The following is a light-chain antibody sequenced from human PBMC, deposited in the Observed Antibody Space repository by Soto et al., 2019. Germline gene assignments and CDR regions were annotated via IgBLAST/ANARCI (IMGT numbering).Light chain of an antibody. Sequence: EIVLKLSPADLPLSPGERTTLSCMASQSVSSYLACYKQTPGQVPRLRIYEASNRATGIPARFSGSGSGTDFTLTISSLEPEDFAVYYCQLYDSAPCAFGQGTRLEI. V-gene: IGKV3-11*01. CDR2: EAS. J-gene: IGKJ5*01. CDR1: QSVSSY. CDR3: QLYDSAPCA.